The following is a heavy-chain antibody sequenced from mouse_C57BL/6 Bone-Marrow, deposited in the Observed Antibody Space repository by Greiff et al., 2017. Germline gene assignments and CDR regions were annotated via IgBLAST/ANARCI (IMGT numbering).Heavy chain of an antibody. CDR1: GYAFTNYL. J-gene: IGHJ3*01. CDR2: INPGSGGT. Sequence: QVQLQQSGAELVRPGTSVKVSCKASGYAFTNYLIEWVKQRPGPGLEWIGVINPGSGGTNYNEKFKGKATLTADKSSSTAYMQLSSLTSEDSAVYFCARRGTLTGSLFAYWGQGTLVTVSA. V-gene: IGHV1-54*01. D-gene: IGHD4-1*01. CDR3: ARRGTLTGSLFAY.